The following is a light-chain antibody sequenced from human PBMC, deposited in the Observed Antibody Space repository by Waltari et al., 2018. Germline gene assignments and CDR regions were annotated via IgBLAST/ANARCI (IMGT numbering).Light chain of an antibody. V-gene: IGKV4-1*01. CDR1: QSVLYSSINKNY. CDR3: QQYYTTPWT. CDR2: WAS. Sequence: DIVMTQSPDSLTVSLGERATINCKSSQSVLYSSINKNYLAWYQQKPGQPPKLRIYWASTRDSGVPDRFSGSGSGTDFTLTISSLQAEDVAVYYCQQYYTTPWTFGQGTQVEIK. J-gene: IGKJ1*01.